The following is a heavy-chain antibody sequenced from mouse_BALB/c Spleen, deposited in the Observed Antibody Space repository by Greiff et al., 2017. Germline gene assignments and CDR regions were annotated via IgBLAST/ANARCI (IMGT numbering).Heavy chain of an antibody. CDR3: TRDSFMDY. CDR1: GFTFSSYT. J-gene: IGHJ4*01. CDR2: ISSGGSYT. V-gene: IGHV5-6-4*01. Sequence: EVKLEESGGGLVKPGGSLKLSCAASGFTFSSYTMSWVRQTPEKRLEWVATISSGGSYTYYPDSVKGRFTISRDNAKNTLYLQMSSLKSEDTAMYYCTRDSFMDYWGQGTSVTVSS.